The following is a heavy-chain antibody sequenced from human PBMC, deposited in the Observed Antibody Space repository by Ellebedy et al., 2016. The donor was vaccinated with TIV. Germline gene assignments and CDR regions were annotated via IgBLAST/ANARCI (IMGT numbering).Heavy chain of an antibody. CDR1: GGTFSSYA. Sequence: ASVKVSCKASGGTFSSYAINWVRQAPGQGLEWMGGIIPIFGTANYAQKFQGRVTITADESTSTAYMELSSLRSEDTAVYYCARDPSYYSGSGSYFAFDIWGQGTMVTVSS. J-gene: IGHJ3*02. CDR2: IIPIFGTA. V-gene: IGHV1-69*13. D-gene: IGHD3-10*01. CDR3: ARDPSYYSGSGSYFAFDI.